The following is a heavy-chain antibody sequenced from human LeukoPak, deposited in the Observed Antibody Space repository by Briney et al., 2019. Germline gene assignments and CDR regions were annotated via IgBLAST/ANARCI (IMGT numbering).Heavy chain of an antibody. CDR1: GFTFGSSS. CDR3: TRGSDGGFDI. V-gene: IGHV3-74*01. Sequence: GGSLRLSCAASGFTFGSSSMDWVRQAPGEGLVWVSRIKSDGRNTFYAHSVKGRFTISRDNAKNTLYLQMSSLRAEDTAVYYCTRGSDGGFDIWGQGTMVTVSS. D-gene: IGHD4-23*01. CDR2: IKSDGRNT. J-gene: IGHJ3*02.